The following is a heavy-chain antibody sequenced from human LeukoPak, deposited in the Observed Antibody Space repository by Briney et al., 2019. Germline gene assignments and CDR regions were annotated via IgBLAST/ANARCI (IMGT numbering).Heavy chain of an antibody. J-gene: IGHJ4*02. CDR3: AREGGYDILTGYQDY. V-gene: IGHV1-2*02. D-gene: IGHD3-9*01. Sequence: ASVKVSCKASGYIFTTYFIHWVRQAPGQGLEWMGWINPNNGDTNYVQKFQGRVTMTRDTSISTAYMVLTRLRSDDTAVYYCAREGGYDILTGYQDYWGQGTLVTVSS. CDR2: INPNNGDT. CDR1: GYIFTTYF.